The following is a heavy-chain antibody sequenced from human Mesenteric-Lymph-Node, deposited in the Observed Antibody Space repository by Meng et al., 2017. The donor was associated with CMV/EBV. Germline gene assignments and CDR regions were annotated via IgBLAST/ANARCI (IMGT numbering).Heavy chain of an antibody. Sequence: GESLKISCAASEFTFSNYAMSWVRQAPGKGLEWVSVIYSGVSTTFYADSVKGRFTISRDNSKNTLDLQMNSLRAEDTAIYYCAKSRWAFYDSSGYCFDFWGQGTLVTVSS. J-gene: IGHJ4*02. CDR3: AKSRWAFYDSSGYCFDF. CDR1: EFTFSNYA. CDR2: IYSGVSTT. V-gene: IGHV3-23*03. D-gene: IGHD3-22*01.